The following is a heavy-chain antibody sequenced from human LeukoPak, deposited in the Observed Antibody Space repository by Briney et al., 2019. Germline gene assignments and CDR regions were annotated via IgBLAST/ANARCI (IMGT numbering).Heavy chain of an antibody. CDR1: GFSLSTSGVG. CDR3: AHRSITAAARGLYYFDY. V-gene: IGHV2-5*01. CDR2: IYWNDDK. Sequence: ESGPTLVNPTQTLTLTCTFSGFSLSTSGVGVGWIRQPPGKALEWLALIYWNDDKRYSPSLKSRLTITKDTSKNQVVLTMTDMDPVDTATYYCAHRSITAAARGLYYFDYWGQGTLVAVSS. D-gene: IGHD6-13*01. J-gene: IGHJ4*02.